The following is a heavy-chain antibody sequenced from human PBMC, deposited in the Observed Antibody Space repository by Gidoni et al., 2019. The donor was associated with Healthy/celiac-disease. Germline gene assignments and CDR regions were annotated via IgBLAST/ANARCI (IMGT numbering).Heavy chain of an antibody. J-gene: IGHJ4*02. V-gene: IGHV3-33*01. CDR2: IWYNESNK. CDR3: ARAGNGGYSDGGFDY. CDR1: GFHFRSYG. Sequence: VQLPESGGGVVQPGSALRLSGEASGFHFRSYGMHWVRQAPGKALAWMAVIWYNESNKYYAGSVKGRFTISRDNSKNTLYLQMNSLRAEDTAVYYCARAGNGGYSDGGFDYWGQGTLVTVSS. D-gene: IGHD5-18*01.